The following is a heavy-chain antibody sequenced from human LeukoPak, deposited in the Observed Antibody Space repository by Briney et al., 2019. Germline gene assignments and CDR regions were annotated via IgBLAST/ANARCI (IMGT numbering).Heavy chain of an antibody. D-gene: IGHD1-26*01. CDR2: IWYDGSNK. Sequence: GRSLRLSCAASGFTFSSYGMHWVRQAPGKGLEWVAVIWYDGSNKYYANSVKGRFTISRDNSKNTLYLQINSLRAEDTAVYYCARDLGGSYYGMDVWGQGTTVTVSS. J-gene: IGHJ6*02. V-gene: IGHV3-33*01. CDR1: GFTFSSYG. CDR3: ARDLGGSYYGMDV.